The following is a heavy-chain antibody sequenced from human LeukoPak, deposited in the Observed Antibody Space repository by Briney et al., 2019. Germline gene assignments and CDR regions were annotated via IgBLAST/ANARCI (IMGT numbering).Heavy chain of an antibody. CDR3: ATNGGWYVGPFDY. CDR2: IYYSGST. CDR1: GGSISSSSYY. V-gene: IGHV4-39*01. D-gene: IGHD6-19*01. Sequence: SETLSLTCTVSGGSISSSSYYWGWIRQPPGKGLEWIGSIYYSGSTYYNPSLKSRVTISVDTSKNQFSLKLSSVTAADTAVYYCATNGGWYVGPFDYWGQGTLVTVSS. J-gene: IGHJ4*02.